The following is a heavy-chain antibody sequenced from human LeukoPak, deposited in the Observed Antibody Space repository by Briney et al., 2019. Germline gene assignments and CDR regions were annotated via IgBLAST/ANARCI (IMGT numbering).Heavy chain of an antibody. CDR1: GYTFTSYG. V-gene: IGHV1-18*01. CDR3: ARLGYYDSSGYHFDY. J-gene: IGHJ4*02. Sequence: GASVKVSCKASGYTFTSYGISWVRQAPGQGLEWMGWISAYNGNTNYTQKLQGRVTMTTDTSTSTAYMELRSLRSDDTAVYYCARLGYYDSSGYHFDYWGQGTLVTVSS. CDR2: ISAYNGNT. D-gene: IGHD3-22*01.